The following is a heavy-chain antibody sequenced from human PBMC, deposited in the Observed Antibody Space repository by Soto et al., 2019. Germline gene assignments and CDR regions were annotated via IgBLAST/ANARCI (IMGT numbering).Heavy chain of an antibody. CDR2: MNPNSGNT. D-gene: IGHD1-1*01. CDR1: GYTFTSYD. Sequence: QVQLVQSGAEVKKPGASVKVSCKASGYTFTSYDINWVRQATGQGLEWMGWMNPNSGNTGYAQKFQGRVTMTSNTSITTSYMELSSLRAEDTAVYYCARGGPSGTTGTVYYYHYGMAVWGQGTTVTVSS. CDR3: ARGGPSGTTGTVYYYHYGMAV. J-gene: IGHJ6*02. V-gene: IGHV1-8*01.